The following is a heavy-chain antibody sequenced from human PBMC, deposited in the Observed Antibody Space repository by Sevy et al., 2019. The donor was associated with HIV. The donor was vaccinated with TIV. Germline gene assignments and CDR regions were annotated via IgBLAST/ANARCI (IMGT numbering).Heavy chain of an antibody. CDR2: INHSGST. CDR3: ARAPPVVVVPGAPSWFDP. D-gene: IGHD2-2*01. J-gene: IGHJ5*02. V-gene: IGHV4-34*01. Sequence: SETLSLTCAVYGGSFSGYYLNWIRHPPGKALEWIGEINHSGSTNYNPSLKSRVTISVDTSKNQFSLKLNSVTAADTAVYYCARAPPVVVVPGAPSWFDPWGQGTLVTVSS. CDR1: GGSFSGYY.